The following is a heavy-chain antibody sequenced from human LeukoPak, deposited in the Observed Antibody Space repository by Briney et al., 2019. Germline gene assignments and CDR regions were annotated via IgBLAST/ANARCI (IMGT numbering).Heavy chain of an antibody. D-gene: IGHD3-22*01. CDR3: ATPRRLLSEARMIVGEFDY. V-gene: IGHV4-34*01. J-gene: IGHJ4*02. CDR2: INHSGST. Sequence: SETLSLTCAVYGGSFSGYYWSWIRQPPGKGLEWIGEINHSGSTNYNPSLKSRVTISVDTSKNQFSLKLSSVTAADTAVYYCATPRRLLSEARMIVGEFDYWGQGTLVTVSS. CDR1: GGSFSGYY.